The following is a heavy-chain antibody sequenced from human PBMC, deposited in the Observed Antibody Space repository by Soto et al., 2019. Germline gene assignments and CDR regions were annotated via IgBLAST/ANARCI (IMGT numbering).Heavy chain of an antibody. CDR2: TNPESGAT. CDR3: VYYCAKSTSGGDDYFQYGLDV. J-gene: IGHJ6*02. V-gene: IGHV1-2*02. D-gene: IGHD2-21*02. CDR1: GYRFTGYG. Sequence: GASVKVSCKASGYRFTGYGLHWVRQAPGQGLQRMGWTNPESGATDYAQKFQDRVTMTREMSTNTAYLELSGLRSDDTADDTAVYYCAKSTSGGDDYFQYGLDVWGQGTTVTVSS.